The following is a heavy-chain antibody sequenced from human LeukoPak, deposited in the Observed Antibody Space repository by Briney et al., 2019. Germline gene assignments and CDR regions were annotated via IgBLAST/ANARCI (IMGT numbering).Heavy chain of an antibody. D-gene: IGHD6-13*01. CDR2: IYYSGST. CDR1: GGSISSYY. V-gene: IGHV4-59*01. Sequence: PSETLSLTCTVSGGSISSYYWSWIRQPPGKGLEWIGYIYYSGSTNYNPSLKSRVTISVDTSKNQFSLKLSSVTAADTAVYYCARGSSSWTGEGYYYGMDVWGQGTTVTVSS. J-gene: IGHJ6*02. CDR3: ARGSSSWTGEGYYYGMDV.